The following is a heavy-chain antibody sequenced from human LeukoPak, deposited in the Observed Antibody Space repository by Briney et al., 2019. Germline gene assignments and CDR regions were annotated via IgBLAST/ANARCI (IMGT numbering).Heavy chain of an antibody. D-gene: IGHD2-15*01. CDR2: MNPNSGNT. Sequence: ASVKVSCKASGYTLTSYDINWVRQATGQGLEWMGWMNPNSGNTGYAQKFQGRVTITRNTSISTAYMELSSLRSEDTAVYYCARRGISYSRAYYFDYWGQGTLVTVSS. CDR3: ARRGISYSRAYYFDY. CDR1: GYTLTSYD. J-gene: IGHJ4*02. V-gene: IGHV1-8*03.